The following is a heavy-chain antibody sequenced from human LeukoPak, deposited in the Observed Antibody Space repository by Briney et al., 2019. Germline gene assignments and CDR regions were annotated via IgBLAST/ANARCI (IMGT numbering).Heavy chain of an antibody. D-gene: IGHD3-22*01. CDR3: AREYYYDGSGYSLDY. CDR2: IRYDGSNK. V-gene: IGHV3-30*02. Sequence: GGSLRLSCAASGFSFSSYGMHWVRQAPGKGLEWVAFIRYDGSNKYYADSVKGRFTISRDNAKNSLYLQMNSLRAEDTAAYYCAREYYYDGSGYSLDYWGQGTLVTVSS. CDR1: GFSFSSYG. J-gene: IGHJ4*02.